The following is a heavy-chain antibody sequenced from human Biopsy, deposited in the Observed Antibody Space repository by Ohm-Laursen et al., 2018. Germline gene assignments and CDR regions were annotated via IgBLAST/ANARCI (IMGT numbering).Heavy chain of an antibody. J-gene: IGHJ4*02. V-gene: IGHV1-46*01. CDR1: GYTFTSYY. CDR3: ARGPRGLVVITTTALYFDY. D-gene: IGHD3-22*01. CDR2: INPNNDNT. Sequence: SVKVSYKASGYTFTSYYLHWVRQAPGQGLEWMGRINPNNDNTAYAQKFQGRITMTKDTSTSTVYMDLSSLTFDDSAVYYCARGPRGLVVITTTALYFDYWGQGNLVTVSS.